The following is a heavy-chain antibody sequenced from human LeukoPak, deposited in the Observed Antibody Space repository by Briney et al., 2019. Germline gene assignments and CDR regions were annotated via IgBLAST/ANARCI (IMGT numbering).Heavy chain of an antibody. CDR2: ISSSGSTI. J-gene: IGHJ6*04. CDR1: GFTITTYA. CDR3: XELGITMIGGV. D-gene: IGHD3-10*02. Sequence: GGSLXLSCVASGFTITTYAMGWVRQAPGKGLEWVSYISSSGSTIYYADSVKGRFTISRDNAKNSLYLKMNRLRAEDTAVYYCXELGITMIGGVWGKGTTVTISS. V-gene: IGHV3-48*03.